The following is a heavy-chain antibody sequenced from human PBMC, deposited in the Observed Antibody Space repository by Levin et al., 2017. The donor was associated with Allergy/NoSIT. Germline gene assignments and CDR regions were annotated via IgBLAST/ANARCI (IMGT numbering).Heavy chain of an antibody. CDR2: INSDGNDT. D-gene: IGHD2-2*01. J-gene: IGHJ4*02. CDR3: ARGGCSSTSCLDN. Sequence: GGSLRLSCVASGSTFSSKWMHWVRQAPGKGLVWVAHINSDGNDTNYADSVKGRFTISRDNAKNTLYLQMNSLTVEDTAVFYCARGGCSSTSCLDNWGQGTLVTVSS. CDR1: GSTFSSKW. V-gene: IGHV3-74*01.